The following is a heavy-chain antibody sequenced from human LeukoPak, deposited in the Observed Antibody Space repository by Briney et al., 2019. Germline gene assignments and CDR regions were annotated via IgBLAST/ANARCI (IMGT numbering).Heavy chain of an antibody. CDR1: GYTFTGYY. D-gene: IGHD6-19*01. J-gene: IGHJ5*02. CDR2: INPNSGGT. CDR3: ARALRIAVAGSMINWFDP. Sequence: ASVKVSCKASGYTFTGYYIHWVRQAPGQGLEWMGRINPNSGGTNYAQKFQGRVTMTRDTSISTAYMELSRLRSDDTAVYYCARALRIAVAGSMINWFDPWGQGTLVTVSS. V-gene: IGHV1-2*06.